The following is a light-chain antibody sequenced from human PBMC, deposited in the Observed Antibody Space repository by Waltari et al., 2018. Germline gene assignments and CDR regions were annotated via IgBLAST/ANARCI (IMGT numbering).Light chain of an antibody. J-gene: IGLJ2*01. V-gene: IGLV2-23*02. CDR1: SSAVGNYKR. CDR3: SSYAGSSKGV. CDR2: AVS. Sequence: QSALTQPASVSGSPGQSIPISCPGPSSAVGNYKRVSWYQQHPGKAPKLMIYAVSKRPSGVSDRFSGSKSGDMASLTISGLQPEDEAEYFCSSYAGSSKGVFGGGTKVTVL.